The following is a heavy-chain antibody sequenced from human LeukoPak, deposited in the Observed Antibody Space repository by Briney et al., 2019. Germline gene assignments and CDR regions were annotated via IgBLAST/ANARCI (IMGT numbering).Heavy chain of an antibody. CDR3: AGQIVALFDY. J-gene: IGHJ4*02. CDR2: IYYSGST. CDR1: GGSISSYH. V-gene: IGHV4-59*01. D-gene: IGHD3-22*01. Sequence: SETLSLTCTVSGGSISSYHWSWIRQPPGKGLEWIGYIYYSGSTNYNPSLKSRVTISVDTSKNQFSLKLSSVTAADTAVYYCAGQIVALFDYWGQGTLVTVSS.